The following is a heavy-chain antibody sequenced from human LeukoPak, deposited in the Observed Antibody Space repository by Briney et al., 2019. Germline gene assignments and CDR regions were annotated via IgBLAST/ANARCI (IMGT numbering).Heavy chain of an antibody. D-gene: IGHD3-10*01. Sequence: GGSLRLSCAASGFSFSSYAMSWVRQAPGKGLEWVSAISGSGGSTYYADSVKGRFTISRDNSKSTLYIQMNSLRAEDTAVYYCARAKPKNMVRGLIMRRESRYYFDYWGQGTLVTVSS. J-gene: IGHJ4*02. CDR2: ISGSGGST. V-gene: IGHV3-23*01. CDR3: ARAKPKNMVRGLIMRRESRYYFDY. CDR1: GFSFSSYA.